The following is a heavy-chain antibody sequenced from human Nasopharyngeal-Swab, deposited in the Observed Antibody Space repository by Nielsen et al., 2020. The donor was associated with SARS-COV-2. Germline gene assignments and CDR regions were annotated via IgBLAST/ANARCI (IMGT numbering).Heavy chain of an antibody. CDR2: IRSKAYGGTT. V-gene: IGHV3-49*03. Sequence: GESLKISFTASGFTFGDYAMSWFRQTPGKGLEWVGFIRSKAYGGTTEYAASVKGRFTISRDDSKSIAYLQMNSLKTEDTAVYYCTRETPYSSGWYSFDYWGQGTLVTVSS. CDR3: TRETPYSSGWYSFDY. CDR1: GFTFGDYA. D-gene: IGHD6-19*01. J-gene: IGHJ4*02.